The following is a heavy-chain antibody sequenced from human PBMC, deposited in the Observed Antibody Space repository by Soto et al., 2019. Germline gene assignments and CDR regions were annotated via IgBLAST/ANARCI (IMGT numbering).Heavy chain of an antibody. CDR2: IIPILGIA. J-gene: IGHJ6*02. Sequence: QVQLVQSGAEVKKPGSSVKVSCKASGGTFSSYTISWVRQAPGQGLEWMGRIIPILGIANYAQKFQGRVTITADKSTSTAYMELSSLRSEDTAVYYCARPSIREGGMDVWGQGTTVTVSS. V-gene: IGHV1-69*02. D-gene: IGHD1-26*01. CDR3: ARPSIREGGMDV. CDR1: GGTFSSYT.